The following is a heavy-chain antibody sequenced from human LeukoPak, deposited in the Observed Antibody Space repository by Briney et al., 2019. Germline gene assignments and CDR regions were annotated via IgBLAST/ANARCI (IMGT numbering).Heavy chain of an antibody. CDR2: ISAYNGNT. CDR3: ARDIAIAVAGDFDY. J-gene: IGHJ4*02. Sequence: ASVTVSCKASGYTFTSYGISWVRQAPGQGLEWMGWISAYNGNTNYAQKLQGRVTMTTATSTSTAYMELRSLRSDDTAVYYCARDIAIAVAGDFDYWGQGTLVTVSS. V-gene: IGHV1-18*01. CDR1: GYTFTSYG. D-gene: IGHD6-19*01.